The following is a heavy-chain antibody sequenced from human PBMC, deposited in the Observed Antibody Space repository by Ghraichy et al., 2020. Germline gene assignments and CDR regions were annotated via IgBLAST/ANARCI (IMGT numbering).Heavy chain of an antibody. Sequence: LSLTCAASGFTFSSYGMHWVRQAPGKGLEWVAVIWYDGSNKYYADSVKGRFTISRDNSKNTLYLQMNSLRAEDTAVYYCASTMVRGVIITNDSGGMDVWGQGTTVTVSS. J-gene: IGHJ6*02. D-gene: IGHD3-10*01. CDR2: IWYDGSNK. V-gene: IGHV3-33*01. CDR1: GFTFSSYG. CDR3: ASTMVRGVIITNDSGGMDV.